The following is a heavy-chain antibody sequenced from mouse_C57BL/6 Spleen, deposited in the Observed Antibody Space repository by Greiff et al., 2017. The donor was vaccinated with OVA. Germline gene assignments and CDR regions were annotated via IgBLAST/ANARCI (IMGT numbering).Heavy chain of an antibody. V-gene: IGHV5-4*03. CDR3: ARVYYDYDDAMDY. Sequence: EVKLVESGGGLVKPGGSLKLSCAASGFTFSSYAMSWVRQTPEKRLEWVATISDGGSYTYYPDNVKGRFTISRDNAKNNLYLQMSHLKSEDTAMDYCARVYYDYDDAMDYWGQGTSVTVSS. D-gene: IGHD2-4*01. CDR2: ISDGGSYT. J-gene: IGHJ4*01. CDR1: GFTFSSYA.